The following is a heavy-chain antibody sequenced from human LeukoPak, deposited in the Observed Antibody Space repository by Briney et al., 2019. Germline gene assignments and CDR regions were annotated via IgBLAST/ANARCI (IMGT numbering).Heavy chain of an antibody. Sequence: GGSLRLSCAASGFTFSSYGMHWVRQAPGKGLEWVAVIWYDGSNKYYADSVKGRFTISRDNSKNTLYLQMNSLRAEDTAVYYCARERGDSSGWYEPDYWGQGTLVTVSS. CDR3: ARERGDSSGWYEPDY. D-gene: IGHD6-19*01. J-gene: IGHJ4*02. CDR2: IWYDGSNK. V-gene: IGHV3-33*01. CDR1: GFTFSSYG.